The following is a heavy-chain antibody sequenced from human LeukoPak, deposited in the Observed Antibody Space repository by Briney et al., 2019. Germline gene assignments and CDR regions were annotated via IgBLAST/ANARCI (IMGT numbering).Heavy chain of an antibody. CDR3: ASLLTYFDY. Sequence: SETLSLTCTVPGGSISNYYWSWIRQPPRKGLEWIGYIYYSGSTNYNPSLKSRVTISVDTSKNQVSLKLSSVTAADTAVYYCASLLTYFDYWGQGTLVTVSS. J-gene: IGHJ4*02. V-gene: IGHV4-59*01. CDR2: IYYSGST. CDR1: GGSISNYY.